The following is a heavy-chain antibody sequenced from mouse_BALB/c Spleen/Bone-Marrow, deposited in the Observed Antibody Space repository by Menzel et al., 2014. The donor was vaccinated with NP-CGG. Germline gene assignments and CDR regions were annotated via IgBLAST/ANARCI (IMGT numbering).Heavy chain of an antibody. CDR3: ARDY. Sequence: VQLVESGAQVAKPGASVKMSCKASGYTFTSYWMHWVKQRPGQGLEWIGYINPITGYTEYNQKFKDKATLTADKSSSTAYMQLSSLTSEDSAVYYCARDYWGQGTTLTVSS. V-gene: IGHV1-7*01. J-gene: IGHJ2*01. CDR2: INPITGYT. CDR1: GYTFTSYW.